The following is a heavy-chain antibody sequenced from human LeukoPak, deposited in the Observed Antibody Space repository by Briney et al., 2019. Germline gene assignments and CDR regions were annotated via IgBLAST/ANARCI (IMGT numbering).Heavy chain of an antibody. D-gene: IGHD3-10*01. CDR2: ISSSSSYI. V-gene: IGHV3-21*01. CDR1: GFTFSSYS. J-gene: IGHJ4*02. CDR3: ASAGAYGSGYYFDY. Sequence: GGSLRLSCAASGFTFSSYSMNWVRQAPGKGLEWVSSISSSSSYIYYADSVKGRFTISRDNAKNSLYLQMNSLRAEDTAMYYCASAGAYGSGYYFDYWGQGTLVTVSS.